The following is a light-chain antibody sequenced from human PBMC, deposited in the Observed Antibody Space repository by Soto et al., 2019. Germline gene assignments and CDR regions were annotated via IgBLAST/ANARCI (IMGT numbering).Light chain of an antibody. CDR3: QQSYSSPVT. Sequence: DIQMTQSPSSLSASVGDRVTITCRASQSIGKHLNWYQQKPGKAPKFLIYAASSLQSGVPSRFSGSGSGTDFTLTVDSLQPEDLATYYCQQSYSSPVTFGQGTRLEI. CDR2: AAS. J-gene: IGKJ5*01. V-gene: IGKV1-39*01. CDR1: QSIGKH.